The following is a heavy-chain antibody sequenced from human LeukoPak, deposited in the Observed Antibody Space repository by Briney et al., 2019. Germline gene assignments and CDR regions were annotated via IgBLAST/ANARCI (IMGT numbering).Heavy chain of an antibody. CDR1: GYTFTSYY. J-gene: IGHJ4*02. CDR3: ARDLGAGSSWYVPDY. D-gene: IGHD6-13*01. V-gene: IGHV1-46*01. Sequence: GASVKVSCKASGYTFTSYYMHWVRQAPGQGLEWMGIINPSGGSTSYAQKFQGRVTMTRDMSTSTVYMELSSLRSEDTAVYYCARDLGAGSSWYVPDYWGQGTLVTVSS. CDR2: INPSGGST.